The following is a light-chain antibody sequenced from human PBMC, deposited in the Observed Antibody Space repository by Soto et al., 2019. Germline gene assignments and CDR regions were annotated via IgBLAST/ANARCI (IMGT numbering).Light chain of an antibody. CDR3: QQYDSSPWT. V-gene: IGKV3-20*01. CDR1: QSVSNSF. Sequence: EIVLTQSPGTLSLSPGERATLSCRASQSVSNSFLAWYQHKPGQAPRLLIYGASSRATGIPDRFSGSGSGTDFTLTISRLEPEDFAVYYCQQYDSSPWTFGQGTKVEIK. CDR2: GAS. J-gene: IGKJ1*01.